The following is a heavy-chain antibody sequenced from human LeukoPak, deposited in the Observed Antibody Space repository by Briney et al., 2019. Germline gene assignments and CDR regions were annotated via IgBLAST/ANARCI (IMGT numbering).Heavy chain of an antibody. CDR3: AKQRSYGDFDN. V-gene: IGHV3-48*01. J-gene: IGHJ4*02. D-gene: IGHD3-10*01. Sequence: HPGGCLRPSFAPSGSRGGSSGMNWVRQAPGKGLEWVSYISSSSSTMYYADPVKGRFTISRDNSKNTLYLKMNSLRAEDTAVYYCAKQRSYGDFDNWGQGTLVTVSS. CDR1: GSRGGSSG. CDR2: ISSSSSTM.